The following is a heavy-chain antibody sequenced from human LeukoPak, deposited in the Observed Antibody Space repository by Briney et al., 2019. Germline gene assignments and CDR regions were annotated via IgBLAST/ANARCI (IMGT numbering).Heavy chain of an antibody. D-gene: IGHD6-19*01. V-gene: IGHV3-66*04. CDR2: IYSGGST. Sequence: GSPRLSCAASGFTVSSNYMSWVRQAPGKGLEWVSVIYSGGSTYYADSVKGRFTISRDNSKNTLYLQMNSLRAEDTAVYYCARLTSGGNKNFDYWGQGTLVTVSS. J-gene: IGHJ4*02. CDR1: GFTVSSNY. CDR3: ARLTSGGNKNFDY.